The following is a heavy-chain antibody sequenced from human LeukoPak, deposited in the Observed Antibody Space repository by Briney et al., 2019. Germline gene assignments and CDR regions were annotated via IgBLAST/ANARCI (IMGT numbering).Heavy chain of an antibody. CDR2: IYYSGST. D-gene: IGHD3-10*01. Sequence: ASETLSLTCTASGGSISSYYWSWIRQPPGKGLEWIGYIYYSGSTNYNPSLKSRVTISVDTSKNQFSLKLSSVTAADTAVYYCARGTRVVRGTTGYYYGMDVWGQGTTVTVSS. V-gene: IGHV4-59*01. J-gene: IGHJ6*02. CDR3: ARGTRVVRGTTGYYYGMDV. CDR1: GGSISSYY.